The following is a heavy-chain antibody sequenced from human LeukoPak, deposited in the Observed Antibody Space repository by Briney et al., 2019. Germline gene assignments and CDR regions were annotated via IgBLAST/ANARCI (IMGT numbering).Heavy chain of an antibody. CDR3: ARLARVGYCSGGSCRYFQH. CDR2: INHSGST. Sequence: PSETLSLTCAVYGGSFSGYYWSWIRRPPGKGLEWIGEINHSGSTNYNPSLKSRVTISVDTSKNQFSLKLSSVTAADTAVYYCARLARVGYCSGGSCRYFQHWGQGTLVTVSS. CDR1: GGSFSGYY. D-gene: IGHD2-15*01. V-gene: IGHV4-34*01. J-gene: IGHJ1*01.